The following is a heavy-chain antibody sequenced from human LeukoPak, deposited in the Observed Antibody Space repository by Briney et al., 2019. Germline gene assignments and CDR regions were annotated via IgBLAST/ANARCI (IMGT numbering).Heavy chain of an antibody. Sequence: GGSLRLSCAASGFTFSSYNMNWVRQAPGKGLEWVSSIRSSSNYINYADSVKGRLTISRDNAKNSLYLQMNSLRAEDTAVYYCARVATLPLIAYYYYMDVWGKGTTVTVSS. V-gene: IGHV3-21*01. CDR2: IRSSSNYI. D-gene: IGHD3-16*02. CDR1: GFTFSSYN. J-gene: IGHJ6*03. CDR3: ARVATLPLIAYYYYMDV.